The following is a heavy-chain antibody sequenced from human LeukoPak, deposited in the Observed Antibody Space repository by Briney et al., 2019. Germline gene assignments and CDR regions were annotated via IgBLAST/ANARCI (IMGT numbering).Heavy chain of an antibody. CDR2: ISSSSSYI. D-gene: IGHD2-2*01. V-gene: IGHV3-21*01. Sequence: PGGSLRLSCAASGFTFSSYSMNWVRQAPGKGLEWASSISSSSSYIYYADSVKGRFTISRDNAKNSLYLQMNSLRAEDTAVYYCAKDRGSTSHRYMDVWGKGTTVTVSS. J-gene: IGHJ6*03. CDR3: AKDRGSTSHRYMDV. CDR1: GFTFSSYS.